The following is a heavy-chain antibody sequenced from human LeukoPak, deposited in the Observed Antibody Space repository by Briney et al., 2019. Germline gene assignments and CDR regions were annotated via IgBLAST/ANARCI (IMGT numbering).Heavy chain of an antibody. CDR1: GGSISSYY. V-gene: IGHV4-59*01. Sequence: SETLSLTCTVSGGSISSYYWSWIRQPPGKGLEWIGYIYYSGSTNYNPSLKSRVTISVDTSKNQLSLELSSVTAADTAVYYCARQVYSSSPDFDYWGQGTLVTVSS. CDR3: ARQVYSSSPDFDY. CDR2: IYYSGST. D-gene: IGHD6-13*01. J-gene: IGHJ4*02.